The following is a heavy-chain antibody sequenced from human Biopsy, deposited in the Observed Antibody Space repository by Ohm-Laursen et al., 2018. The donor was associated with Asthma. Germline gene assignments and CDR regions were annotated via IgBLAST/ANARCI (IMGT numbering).Heavy chain of an antibody. CDR3: ARGVSSNWSHYYFDY. CDR2: IYSGGTS. Sequence: GSLRLFCAASGFAVSRDYMFWVRQAPGKGLEWVSVIYSGGTSHTADSVRGRFTISRDYSKNTLYLQMHSLRAEDTAVYYCARGVSSNWSHYYFDYWGQGTLVTVSS. J-gene: IGHJ4*02. D-gene: IGHD2-2*01. CDR1: GFAVSRDY. V-gene: IGHV3-53*01.